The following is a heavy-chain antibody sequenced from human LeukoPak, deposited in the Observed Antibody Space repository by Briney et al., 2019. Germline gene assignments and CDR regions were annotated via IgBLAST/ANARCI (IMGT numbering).Heavy chain of an antibody. CDR2: IYYIGST. V-gene: IGHV4-59*01. CDR3: ARGGIVGSRTNWFDP. D-gene: IGHD1-26*01. J-gene: IGHJ5*02. CDR1: GGSIRSYY. Sequence: PSETLSLTCTVSGGSIRSYYWSWIRQPPGKGLECIGYIYYIGSTNYNPSLKSRVTISLDTSKSQFPLKLTSVTPADTAVYYCARGGIVGSRTNWFDPWGQGILVTVSS.